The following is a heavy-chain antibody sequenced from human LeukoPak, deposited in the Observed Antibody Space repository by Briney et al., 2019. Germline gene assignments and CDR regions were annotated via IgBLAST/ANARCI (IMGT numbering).Heavy chain of an antibody. D-gene: IGHD5-12*01. CDR3: ARRSSGYDFGY. Sequence: PSETLSLTCTVSGGSISSSLYHWGWIRQSPGKNLEWLGSIYYTGTTHYNPSLKSRVTISVDTSKNQFSLKLSSVTAADTAVYYCARRSSGYDFGYWGQGTLVTVSS. J-gene: IGHJ4*02. CDR2: IYYTGTT. V-gene: IGHV4-39*07. CDR1: GGSISSSLYH.